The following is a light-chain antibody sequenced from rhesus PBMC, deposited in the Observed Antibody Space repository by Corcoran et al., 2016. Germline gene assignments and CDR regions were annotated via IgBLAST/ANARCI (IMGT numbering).Light chain of an antibody. CDR3: QQYNDLLWT. CDR1: ESVGSY. J-gene: IGKJ1*01. Sequence: EIVMTQSPATLSLSPGETATLSCRASESVGSYLAWYQQQPGQAPKLLVHSAYFRATGIPDRFSGSGSRTEFTLTISSLEPEDVGVYHCQQYNDLLWTFGQGTKVEIK. CDR2: SAY. V-gene: IGKV3-40*03.